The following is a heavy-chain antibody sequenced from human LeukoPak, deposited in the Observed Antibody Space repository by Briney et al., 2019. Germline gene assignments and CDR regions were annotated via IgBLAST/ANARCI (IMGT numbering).Heavy chain of an antibody. V-gene: IGHV3-64D*09. CDR2: ISDSGGST. D-gene: IGHD2-15*01. CDR3: VRGYSFGPYGMDV. J-gene: IGHJ6*02. CDR1: GFPFSSYA. Sequence: GGSLRLSCSASGFPFSSYAMHWVRQAPGKGLEYVSAISDSGGSTYYADSVKGRFTISRDNSKNTLYLQMSSLRAENTAVYFCVRGYSFGPYGMDVWGQGTTVTVSS.